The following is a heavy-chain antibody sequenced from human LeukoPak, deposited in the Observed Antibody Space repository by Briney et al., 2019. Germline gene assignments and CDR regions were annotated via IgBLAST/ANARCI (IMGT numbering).Heavy chain of an antibody. J-gene: IGHJ5*02. CDR3: TREANYCGSTSCYLNWFDP. D-gene: IGHD2-2*01. CDR2: IYSGGST. V-gene: IGHV3-66*02. CDR1: GFTVSSNY. Sequence: GGSLRLSCAASGFTVSSNYMSWVRQAPGKGLEWVSVIYSGGSTYYADSVKGRFTISRDNSKNTLYLQMNSLRAEDTAVYYCTREANYCGSTSCYLNWFDPWGQGTLVTVSS.